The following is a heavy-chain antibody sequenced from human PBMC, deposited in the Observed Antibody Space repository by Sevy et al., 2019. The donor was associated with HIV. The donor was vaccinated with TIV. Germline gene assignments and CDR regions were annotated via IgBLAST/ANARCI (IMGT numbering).Heavy chain of an antibody. V-gene: IGHV3-48*01. D-gene: IGHD1-1*01. CDR3: VRSFTTQDY. CDR1: GFTFSTYG. Sequence: GGSLRLSCAASGFTFSTYGMNWVRQAPGQGLEWVSYISSNGNTIYYADSVKGRFTVSRDNVKNSVYLQMNSLRVEDTAVYYCVRSFTTQDYWGQGTLVTVSS. J-gene: IGHJ4*02. CDR2: ISSNGNTI.